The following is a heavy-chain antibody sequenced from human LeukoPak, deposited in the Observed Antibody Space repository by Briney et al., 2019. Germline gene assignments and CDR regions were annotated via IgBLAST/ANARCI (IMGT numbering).Heavy chain of an antibody. D-gene: IGHD3-22*01. CDR2: IYHSGST. CDR3: ARERRGSGYYAFDY. J-gene: IGHJ4*02. CDR1: GGSISSGGYS. Sequence: SQTLSLTCAVSGGSISSGGYSWSWIRQPPGKGLEWIGYIYHSGSTSYNPSLKSRVTISVDRSKNQFSLKLSSVTAADTAVYYCARERRGSGYYAFDYWGQGTLVTVSS. V-gene: IGHV4-30-2*01.